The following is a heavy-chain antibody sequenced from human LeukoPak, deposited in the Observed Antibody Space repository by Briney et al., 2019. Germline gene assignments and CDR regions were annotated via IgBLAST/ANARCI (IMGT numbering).Heavy chain of an antibody. V-gene: IGHV4-59*01. CDR2: IYYSGST. D-gene: IGHD3-22*01. Sequence: SETLSLTCTVSGGSISSYYWSWIRQPPGKGLEWIGYIYYSGSTNYNPSLKSRVTISVDTSKNQFSLKLSSVTAADTAVYYCARSDSSGYYTVFDYWGQRTLVTVSS. J-gene: IGHJ4*02. CDR1: GGSISSYY. CDR3: ARSDSSGYYTVFDY.